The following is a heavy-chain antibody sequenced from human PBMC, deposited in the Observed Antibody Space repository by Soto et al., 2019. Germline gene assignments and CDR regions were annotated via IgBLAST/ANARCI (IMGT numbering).Heavy chain of an antibody. CDR3: ARILGKFGLYWFDP. CDR1: GYSISSGYY. CDR2: IYHSGST. Sequence: SETLSLTCAVSGYSISSGYYWGWIRQPPGKGLEWIGSIYHSGSTYYNPSLKSRVTISVDTSKNQFSLKLSSVTAADTAVYYCARILGKFGLYWFDPWGQGTLVTV. V-gene: IGHV4-38-2*01. J-gene: IGHJ5*02. D-gene: IGHD3-10*01.